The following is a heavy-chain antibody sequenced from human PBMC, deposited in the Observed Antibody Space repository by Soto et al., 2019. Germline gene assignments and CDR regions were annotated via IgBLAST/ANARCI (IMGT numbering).Heavy chain of an antibody. V-gene: IGHV4-39*01. CDR3: ARPAGGGYYGSGSYYFDY. J-gene: IGHJ4*02. Sequence: QLQLQESGPGLVKPSETLSLTCTVSGGSISSSSYYWGWIRQPPGKGLEWIGSIYYSGSTYYNPSLKSRVTISVDTSKNQFSLKLSSVTAADTAVYYCARPAGGGYYGSGSYYFDYWGQGTLVTVSS. CDR2: IYYSGST. D-gene: IGHD3-10*01. CDR1: GGSISSSSYY.